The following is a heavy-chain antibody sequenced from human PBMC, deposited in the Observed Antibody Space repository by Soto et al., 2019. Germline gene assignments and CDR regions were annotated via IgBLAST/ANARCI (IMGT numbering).Heavy chain of an antibody. V-gene: IGHV4-59*08. D-gene: IGHD4-17*01. CDR1: SGPDRSNN. J-gene: IGHJ6*02. CDR3: VRQGIDYLHGLVDV. CDR2: VYYTGDT. Sequence: QVQLQQSGPRLVKPSETLSLTCTVSSGPDRSNNWGWMRQPPGRGLEWIGYVYYTGDTAYNPSLRGRVTISADTSTNDISLTLNSVTAADTAVYYCVRQGIDYLHGLVDVWGQGTTVSVSS.